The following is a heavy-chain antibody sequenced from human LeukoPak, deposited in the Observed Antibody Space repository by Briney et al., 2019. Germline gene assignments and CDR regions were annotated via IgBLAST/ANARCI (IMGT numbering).Heavy chain of an antibody. CDR1: GYSFTSYW. CDR2: IYPGDSGS. Sequence: GESLKISCKGSGYSFTSYWSGWVRQLPGKGLEWMGIIYPGDSGSRYSPSFQGHVTISADKSISTAYLQWSSLKASDTAMYYCARRGGRMATSPTDYWGQGTLVTVSS. J-gene: IGHJ4*02. CDR3: ARRGGRMATSPTDY. D-gene: IGHD5-24*01. V-gene: IGHV5-51*01.